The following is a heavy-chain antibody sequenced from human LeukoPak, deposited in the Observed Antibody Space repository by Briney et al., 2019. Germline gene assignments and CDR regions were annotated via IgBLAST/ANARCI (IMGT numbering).Heavy chain of an antibody. D-gene: IGHD6-25*01. CDR1: GFTVSSNY. V-gene: IGHV3-53*01. CDR3: ARARLHHRSFDLKTSYYFDY. J-gene: IGHJ4*02. CDR2: IYSGGST. Sequence: GGSLRLSCAASGFTVSSNYIWVRQAPGKGLEWVSVIYSGGSTYYADSVKGRFTISRDNSKNTLYLQMNSLRTEDTAVYYCARARLHHRSFDLKTSYYFDYWGQGTLVTVSS.